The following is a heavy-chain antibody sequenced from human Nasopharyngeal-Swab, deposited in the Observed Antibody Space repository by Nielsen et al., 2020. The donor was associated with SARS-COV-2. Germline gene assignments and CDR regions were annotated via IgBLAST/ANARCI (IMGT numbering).Heavy chain of an antibody. CDR2: MYPRDSDT. D-gene: IGHD1-7*01. Sequence: GGSLRLTCKGSGYSFSSYWIGRVRQMPGKGLEWMGIMYPRDSDTRYSPSFQGQVTISADKSISTAYLQWSSLKASDTAMYYCATAYNGNYYWDYWGQVTLVTVSS. CDR1: GYSFSSYW. V-gene: IGHV5-51*01. J-gene: IGHJ4*02. CDR3: ATAYNGNYYWDY.